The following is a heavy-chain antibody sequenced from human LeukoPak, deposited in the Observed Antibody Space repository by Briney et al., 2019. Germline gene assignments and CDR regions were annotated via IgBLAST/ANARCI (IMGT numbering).Heavy chain of an antibody. D-gene: IGHD3-10*01. Sequence: ASVKVSCKATGYTFTAYYMQWVRQAPGQGLEWMGWINPNSGTTNCAQKFQGRVTMTRDTSISTAYMELNRLRSEDTAVYYCTLRGLSYYYYYYMDVWGKGTTVTISS. CDR2: INPNSGTT. V-gene: IGHV1-2*02. CDR1: GYTFTAYY. CDR3: TLRGLSYYYYYYMDV. J-gene: IGHJ6*03.